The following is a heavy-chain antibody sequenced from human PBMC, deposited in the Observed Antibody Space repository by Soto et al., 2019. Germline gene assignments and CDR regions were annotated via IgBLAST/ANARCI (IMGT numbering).Heavy chain of an antibody. J-gene: IGHJ4*02. V-gene: IGHV3-21*01. CDR2: ISSSSSYI. Sequence: PGGSLRLSCAASGFTFSSYSMNWVRQAPGKGLEWVSSISSSSSYIYYADSVKGRFTISRDNAKNSLYLQMNSLRAEDKAVYYSARVGPPYYDFWSGYSDYWGQGTRVTSPQ. CDR3: ARVGPPYYDFWSGYSDY. CDR1: GFTFSSYS. D-gene: IGHD3-3*01.